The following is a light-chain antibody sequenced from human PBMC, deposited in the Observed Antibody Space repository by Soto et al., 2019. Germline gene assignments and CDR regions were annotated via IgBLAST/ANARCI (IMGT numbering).Light chain of an antibody. CDR1: SSDFGSYKF. J-gene: IGLJ1*01. CDR3: SSYSSSTTSYV. CDR2: ETS. V-gene: IGLV2-14*02. Sequence: QSMLTQPASVSGSPGQSVTISCTGTSSDFGSYKFVSWYQHHPGKVPKVIIYETSNRPSGVSDRFSGSKSVNTASLTISGLQAEDEADYYCSSYSSSTTSYVFGTGTKVTVL.